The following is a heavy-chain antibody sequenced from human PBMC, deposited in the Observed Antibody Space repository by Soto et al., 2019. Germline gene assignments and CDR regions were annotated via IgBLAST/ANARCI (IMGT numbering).Heavy chain of an antibody. D-gene: IGHD2-15*01. Sequence: ASVKVSCKASGYTFTSYYMHWVRQAPGQGLEWMGIINPSGGSTSYAQKFQGRVTMTRDTSTSTVYMELSSLRSEDTAVYYCATACPDIVVQDYYGMDVWGQGTTVTVSS. CDR3: ATACPDIVVQDYYGMDV. J-gene: IGHJ6*02. CDR1: GYTFTSYY. CDR2: INPSGGST. V-gene: IGHV1-46*01.